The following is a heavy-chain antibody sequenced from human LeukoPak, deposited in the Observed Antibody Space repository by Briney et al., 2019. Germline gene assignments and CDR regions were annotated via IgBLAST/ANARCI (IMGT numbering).Heavy chain of an antibody. V-gene: IGHV4-39*01. Sequence: PSETLSLTRTVSGGSISSSSYYWGWIRQPPGKGLEWIGSIYYSGSTYYNPSLKSRVTISVDTSKNQFSLKLSSVTAADTAVYYCARSLVARATWFAAWSQGTLVTVSS. CDR3: ARSLVARATWFAA. J-gene: IGHJ5*01. CDR2: IYYSGST. CDR1: GGSISSSSYY.